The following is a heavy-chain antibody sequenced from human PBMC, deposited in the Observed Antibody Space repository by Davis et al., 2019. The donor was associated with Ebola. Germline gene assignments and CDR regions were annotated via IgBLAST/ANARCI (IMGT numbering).Heavy chain of an antibody. CDR3: AGGRYFDFHTAGDLYYVCGLGV. V-gene: IGHV4-59*03. CDR1: GGSTSSYY. Sequence: SETLSLTCSVSGGSTSSYYWTWIRQPPGKGLEGIGNIYYSVTTNSNHSLKSRVTISVDTSRNQFSLTFSSVTAADTAVYYCAGGRYFDFHTAGDLYYVCGLGVWGKGTTVTVSS. J-gene: IGHJ6*04. D-gene: IGHD3-3*01. CDR2: IYYSVTT.